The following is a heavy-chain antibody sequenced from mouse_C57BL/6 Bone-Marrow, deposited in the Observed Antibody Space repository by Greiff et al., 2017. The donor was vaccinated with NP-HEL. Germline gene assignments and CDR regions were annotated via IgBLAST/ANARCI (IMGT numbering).Heavy chain of an antibody. J-gene: IGHJ2*01. CDR3: ARLILLGLRGEGFDY. Sequence: QVQLQQPGAELVKPGASVKLSCKASGYTFTSYWMHWVKQRPGQGLEWIGMIHPNSGSTNYNEKFKSKATLTVDKSSSTAYMQLSILTSEDSAVYYCARLILLGLRGEGFDYWGQGTTLTVSS. CDR1: GYTFTSYW. CDR2: IHPNSGST. V-gene: IGHV1-64*01. D-gene: IGHD2-4*01.